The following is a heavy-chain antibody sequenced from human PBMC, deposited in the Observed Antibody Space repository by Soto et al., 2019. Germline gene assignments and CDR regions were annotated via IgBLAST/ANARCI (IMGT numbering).Heavy chain of an antibody. J-gene: IGHJ3*02. CDR2: TYYKSKWYN. D-gene: IGHD2-8*01. Sequence: SQTLSLTCAISGDSVSTSSVGWNLIRQSPSRGLEWLGRTYYKSKWYNDYAPSVKSRITINPDTSKNQFSLQLNSVTPEDTAVYYCARNIMSGSGVFDIWGQGTMVTVSS. CDR1: GDSVSTSSVG. V-gene: IGHV6-1*01. CDR3: ARNIMSGSGVFDI.